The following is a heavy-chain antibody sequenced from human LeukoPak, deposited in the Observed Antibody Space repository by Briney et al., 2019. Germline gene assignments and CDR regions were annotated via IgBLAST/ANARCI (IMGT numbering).Heavy chain of an antibody. CDR1: GYTFTSYD. J-gene: IGHJ4*02. CDR3: ARALYDFWSGYYPGGY. Sequence: GASVKVSCKASGYTFTSYDINWVRQAPGQGVEWMGWMNANSGNTGYAQKFQGRVTMTRNTSISTAYMELSSLRSEDTAVYYCARALYDFWSGYYPGGYWGQGTLVTVSS. CDR2: MNANSGNT. V-gene: IGHV1-8*01. D-gene: IGHD3-3*01.